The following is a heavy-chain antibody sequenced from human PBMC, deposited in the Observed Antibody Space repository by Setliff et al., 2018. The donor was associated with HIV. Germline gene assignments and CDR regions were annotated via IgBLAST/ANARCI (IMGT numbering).Heavy chain of an antibody. CDR2: IRTKANSYTT. Sequence: HPGGSLRLSCAASGFTFNTYAMDWVRQAPGKGLEGVGRIRTKANSYTTEYAASVKGRFTISRDDSKNSLYLQMNSLKTEDTAVYYCAGAGRDSEGNYNMDYWGQGTLVTVSS. J-gene: IGHJ4*02. D-gene: IGHD3-22*01. CDR3: AGAGRDSEGNYNMDY. CDR1: GFTFNTYA. V-gene: IGHV3-72*01.